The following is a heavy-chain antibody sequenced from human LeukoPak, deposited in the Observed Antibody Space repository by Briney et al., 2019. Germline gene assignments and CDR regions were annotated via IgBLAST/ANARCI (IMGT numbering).Heavy chain of an antibody. D-gene: IGHD3-22*01. CDR1: GYSFTSYW. CDR2: IYPGDSDT. CDR3: ARQNYYDSSGYSPHDAFDI. Sequence: GESLKISCKGSGYSFTSYWIGWVRQMPGKGLEWMGIIYPGDSDTRYSPSFQGQVTISADKSISTAYLQWSSLKASDTAMYYCARQNYYDSSGYSPHDAFDIWGQGTMVTVSS. V-gene: IGHV5-51*01. J-gene: IGHJ3*02.